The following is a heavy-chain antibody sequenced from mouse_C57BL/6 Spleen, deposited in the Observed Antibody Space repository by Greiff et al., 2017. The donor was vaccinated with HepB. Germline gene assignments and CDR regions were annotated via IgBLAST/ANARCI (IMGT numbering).Heavy chain of an antibody. J-gene: IGHJ2*01. D-gene: IGHD3-1*01. V-gene: IGHV1-81*01. CDR3: ARGEGRARHYFDY. CDR2: IYPRSGNT. Sequence: VQLQQSGAELARPGASVKLSCKASGYTFTSYGISWVKQRTGQGLEWIGEIYPRSGNTYYNEKFKGKATLTADKSSSTAYMELRSLTSEDSAVYFCARGEGRARHYFDYRGQGTPLPVSS. CDR1: GYTFTSYG.